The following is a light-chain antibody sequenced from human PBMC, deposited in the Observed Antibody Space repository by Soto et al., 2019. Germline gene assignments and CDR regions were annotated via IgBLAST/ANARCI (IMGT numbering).Light chain of an antibody. CDR1: QSVSSSY. V-gene: IGKV3-11*01. CDR2: DAS. Sequence: EIVLTQSPATLSLSPGERATLACGAIQSVSSSYLAWYQQKPGQAPRLLIYDASNRATGIPARFSGSGSGTDFTLTINSLEPEDSAVYYCQQRSNWPSITFGQGTRLEIK. CDR3: QQRSNWPSIT. J-gene: IGKJ5*01.